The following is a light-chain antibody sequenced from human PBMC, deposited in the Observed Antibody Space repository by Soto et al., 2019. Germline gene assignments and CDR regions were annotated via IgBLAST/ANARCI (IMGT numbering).Light chain of an antibody. CDR1: QSISSH. V-gene: IGKV1-39*01. CDR2: DAS. CDR3: QQSASTPPT. Sequence: DIQMTRSPSSLSASVGDRVTITCRASQSISSHLNWYQQKPGKAPKLLIYDASSLQSGVPSRFSGSGSGTAFTLTISSLQPEDFATYYCQQSASTPPTFGGGTKVDIK. J-gene: IGKJ4*01.